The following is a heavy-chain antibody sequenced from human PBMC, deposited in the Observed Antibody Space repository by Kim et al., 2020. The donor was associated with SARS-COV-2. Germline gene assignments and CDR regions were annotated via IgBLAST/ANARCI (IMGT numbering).Heavy chain of an antibody. J-gene: IGHJ4*02. CDR2: T. D-gene: IGHD1-1*01. CDR3: ARGGTNRAFDY. Sequence: THNNPPLKSRVTLSLDTSKNQFSLKLTSVTAADTAVYYCARGGTNRAFDYWGQGTLVTVSS. V-gene: IGHV4-59*09.